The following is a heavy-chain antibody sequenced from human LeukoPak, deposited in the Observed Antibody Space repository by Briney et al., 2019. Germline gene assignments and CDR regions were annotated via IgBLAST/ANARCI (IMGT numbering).Heavy chain of an antibody. CDR3: GRHYYGSSQIDY. D-gene: IGHD3-10*01. CDR2: IYTSGST. Sequence: SETLSLTCTVSGGSISSYYWSWIRQPAGKGLEWIGRIYTSGSTNYNPSLKSRVTISVDTSKNQFSLKLSSVTAADTAMYYCGRHYYGSSQIDYWGQGTLVTVSS. J-gene: IGHJ4*02. V-gene: IGHV4-4*07. CDR1: GGSISSYY.